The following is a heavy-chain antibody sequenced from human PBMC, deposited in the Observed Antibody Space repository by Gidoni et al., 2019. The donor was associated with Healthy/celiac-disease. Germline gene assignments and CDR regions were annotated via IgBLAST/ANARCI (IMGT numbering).Heavy chain of an antibody. CDR1: GGSFSGYY. CDR2: INHSGST. V-gene: IGHV4-34*01. D-gene: IGHD3-22*01. Sequence: QVQLQQWGAGLLKPSATLSLTCAVYGGSFSGYYWSWIRQPPGKGLEWIGEINHSGSTNYNPSLKSRVTISVDTSKNQFSLKLSSVTAADTAVYYCARSHSGYPDYWGQGTLVTVSS. CDR3: ARSHSGYPDY. J-gene: IGHJ4*02.